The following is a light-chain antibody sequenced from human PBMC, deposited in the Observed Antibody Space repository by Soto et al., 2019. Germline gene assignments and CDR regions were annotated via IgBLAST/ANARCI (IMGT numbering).Light chain of an antibody. J-gene: IGKJ1*01. Sequence: IQMTQSPSTLSASVGDRVTITCRASQAISNFLAWYQQKPGKVPKLLVYGASTVPSGVPSRFSGSGSGTDFTLTISSLQPGDVATYYCQNYHSAPWTFGQGTKVDIK. CDR3: QNYHSAPWT. CDR2: GAS. CDR1: QAISNF. V-gene: IGKV1-27*01.